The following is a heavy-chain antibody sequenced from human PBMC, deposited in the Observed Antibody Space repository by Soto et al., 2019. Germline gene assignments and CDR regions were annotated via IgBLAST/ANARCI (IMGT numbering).Heavy chain of an antibody. D-gene: IGHD2-2*01. CDR3: ARDDSTSRHYDMDV. CDR2: IFHSGSA. J-gene: IGHJ6*02. Sequence: QVQLQESGPGLVKLSGTLSLTCAVSGGSISTSNWWSWVRQPPGKGLEWIGDIFHSGSAHCKPSLKSRVTISADKSKNRFTTQLSSVTAADTAVYYCARDDSTSRHYDMDVWGQGTTVTVSS. V-gene: IGHV4-4*02. CDR1: GGSISTSNW.